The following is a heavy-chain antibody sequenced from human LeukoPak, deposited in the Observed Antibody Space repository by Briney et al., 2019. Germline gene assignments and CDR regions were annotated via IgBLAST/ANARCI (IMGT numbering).Heavy chain of an antibody. CDR2: INPNSGGT. J-gene: IGHJ4*02. CDR1: GYTFTGYY. CDR3: ARGPAYSQYCANGVCYFLDH. D-gene: IGHD2-8*01. V-gene: IGHV1-2*02. Sequence: ASVKVSCKASGYTFTGYYMHWVRQAPGQGLEWMGWINPNSGGTNYAQKFQGRVTMTRDTSISTAYMELSGLRSDDTAVYYCARGPAYSQYCANGVCYFLDHWGQGALVTVSS.